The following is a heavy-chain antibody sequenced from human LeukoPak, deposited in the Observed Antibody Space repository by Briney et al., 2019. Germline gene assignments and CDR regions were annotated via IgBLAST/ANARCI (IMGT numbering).Heavy chain of an antibody. J-gene: IGHJ4*02. CDR3: ARSRIAAHGELFDY. CDR2: IIPIFGTA. Sequence: ASVKASCKASGGTFSSYAISWVRQAPGQGLEWMGGIIPIFGTANYAQKFQGRVTITADKSTSTAYMELSSLRSEDTAVYYCARSRIAAHGELFDYWGQGTLVTVSS. CDR1: GGTFSSYA. V-gene: IGHV1-69*06. D-gene: IGHD6-6*01.